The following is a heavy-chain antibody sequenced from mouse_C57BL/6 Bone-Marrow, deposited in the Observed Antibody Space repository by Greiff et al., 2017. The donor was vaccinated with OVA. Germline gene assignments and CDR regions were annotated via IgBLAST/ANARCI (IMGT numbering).Heavy chain of an antibody. CDR3: ASSDYDYFDY. CDR2: ISSGSSTI. Sequence: EVKLQESGGGLVKPGGSLKLSCAASGFTFSDYGMHWVRQAPEKGLEWVAYISSGSSTIYYADTVKGRFTLSRVNAKTTLFLQMTSLRSEDTAMYYCASSDYDYFDYWGQGTTLTVSS. J-gene: IGHJ2*01. CDR1: GFTFSDYG. D-gene: IGHD2-4*01. V-gene: IGHV5-17*01.